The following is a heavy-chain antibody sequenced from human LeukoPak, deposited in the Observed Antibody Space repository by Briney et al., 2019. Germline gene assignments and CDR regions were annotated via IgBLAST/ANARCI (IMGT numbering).Heavy chain of an antibody. CDR1: GDSVSSNSAA. CDR2: TYYRSKWYN. J-gene: IGHJ3*02. V-gene: IGHV6-1*01. D-gene: IGHD6-13*01. Sequence: SQTLSLTCAISGDSVSSNSAAWNWIRQSPSRGLEWLGRTYYRSKWYNCYAVSVKSRININPNTSGNQFSLHLNSVTPEDTAVYYCAKRGSIAAPGAFDIWGQGTMVTVSS. CDR3: AKRGSIAAPGAFDI.